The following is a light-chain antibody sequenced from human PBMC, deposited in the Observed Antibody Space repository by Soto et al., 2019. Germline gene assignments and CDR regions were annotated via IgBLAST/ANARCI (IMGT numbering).Light chain of an antibody. Sequence: EIVLTQSPGTLSLSPGERATLSCRASQSVSSSYLAWYQQKPGQAPRLLIYGASSRATGSPDRFSGSGSGTDFTLTSSRLEPEDFAVYYCQQYGSSPPSTFGQGTELEIK. CDR2: GAS. V-gene: IGKV3-20*01. J-gene: IGKJ2*01. CDR1: QSVSSSY. CDR3: QQYGSSPPST.